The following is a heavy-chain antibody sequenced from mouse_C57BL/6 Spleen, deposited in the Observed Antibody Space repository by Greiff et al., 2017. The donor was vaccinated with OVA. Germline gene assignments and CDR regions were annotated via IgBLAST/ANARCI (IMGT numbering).Heavy chain of an antibody. Sequence: DVKLQESGPGLVKPSQSLSLTCSVTGYSITSGYYWNWIRQFPGNKLEWIGYISYDGSNNYNPSLKNRISITRDTSKNQFFLKLNSVTTEDTATYYCARDNSNYGYFDVWGTGTTVTVSS. J-gene: IGHJ1*03. D-gene: IGHD2-5*01. V-gene: IGHV3-6*01. CDR2: ISYDGSN. CDR1: GYSITSGYY. CDR3: ARDNSNYGYFDV.